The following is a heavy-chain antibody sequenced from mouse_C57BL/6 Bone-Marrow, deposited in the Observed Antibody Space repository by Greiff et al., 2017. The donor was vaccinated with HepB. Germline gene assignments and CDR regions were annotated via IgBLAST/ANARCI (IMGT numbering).Heavy chain of an antibody. V-gene: IGHV1-76*01. Sequence: QVQLQQSGAELVRPGASVKLSCKASGYTFTDYYINWVKQRPGQGLEWIARIYPGSGNTYYNEKFKGKATLTAEKSSSTAYMQLSSLTSEDSAVYFCARLERRAWFAYWGQGTLVTVSA. CDR2: IYPGSGNT. J-gene: IGHJ3*01. CDR1: GYTFTDYY. CDR3: ARLERRAWFAY.